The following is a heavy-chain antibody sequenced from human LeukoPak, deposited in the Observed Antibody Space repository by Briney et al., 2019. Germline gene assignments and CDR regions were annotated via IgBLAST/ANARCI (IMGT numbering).Heavy chain of an antibody. CDR1: GGSISSGGYY. V-gene: IGHV4-61*08. J-gene: IGHJ4*02. CDR3: ARSLRAAAGSSFDY. D-gene: IGHD6-13*01. Sequence: SETLSLTCTVSGGSISSGGYYWSWIRQPPGKGLEWIGHVYSSGSTNYNPSLKSRVTISADTSKNQFSLKLSSVTAADTVVYYCARSLRAAAGSSFDYWGQGTLVTVSS. CDR2: VYSSGST.